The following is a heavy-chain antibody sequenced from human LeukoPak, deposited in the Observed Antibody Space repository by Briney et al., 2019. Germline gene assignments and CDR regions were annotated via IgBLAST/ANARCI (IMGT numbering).Heavy chain of an antibody. CDR1: GFTSSSYS. V-gene: IGHV3-48*01. CDR3: ARWADVLLWFGESYFDY. D-gene: IGHD3-10*01. J-gene: IGHJ4*02. Sequence: GGSLRLSCAASGFTSSSYSMNWVRQAPGKGLEWVSYISSSSSTIYYADSVKGRFTISRDNAKNSLYLQMNSLRAEDTAVYYCARWADVLLWFGESYFDYWGQGTLVTVSS. CDR2: ISSSSSTI.